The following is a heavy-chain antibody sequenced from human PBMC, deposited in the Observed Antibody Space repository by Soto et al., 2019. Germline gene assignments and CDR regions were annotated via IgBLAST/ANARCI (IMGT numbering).Heavy chain of an antibody. D-gene: IGHD2-15*01. CDR1: GVSIHNSHSF. CDR2: MYYSGGA. V-gene: IGHV4-39*01. CDR3: GRVVEGATRHTDFDS. J-gene: IGHJ5*01. Sequence: ETLSLTCAVSGVSIHNSHSFWGWIRQPPGKGLEFIGSMYYSGGANYNPSLKSRVTISLDTSKNQFSLTVNSVTAADTAIYYCGRVVEGATRHTDFDSWGQGTLVTVSS.